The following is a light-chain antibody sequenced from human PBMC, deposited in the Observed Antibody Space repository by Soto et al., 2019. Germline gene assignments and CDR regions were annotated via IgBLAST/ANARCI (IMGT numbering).Light chain of an antibody. V-gene: IGKV3-15*01. CDR3: QQRSNWPLT. Sequence: EIVMTQSPATLSVSPGERATLSCRASQSVSSNLAWYQQKPGQAPRLLIYGASTRATGIPARFSGSGSGTDFTLTISRLEPEDFAVYYCQQRSNWPLTFGGGTKVDI. CDR2: GAS. CDR1: QSVSSN. J-gene: IGKJ4*01.